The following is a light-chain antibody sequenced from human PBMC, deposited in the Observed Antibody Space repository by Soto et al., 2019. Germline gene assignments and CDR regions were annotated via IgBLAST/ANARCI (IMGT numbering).Light chain of an antibody. CDR3: QQYHSYTYT. CDR2: KAS. V-gene: IGKV1-5*03. CDR1: QSISSW. Sequence: DIQMTQSPSTLSASVGDRVTITCRASQSISSWLAWYQQKPGKAPKLLIYKASSLESGVPSRFSVSGSGTEFKLTLRSLQPDDFATYYCQQYHSYTYTFGQGTKLEIK. J-gene: IGKJ2*01.